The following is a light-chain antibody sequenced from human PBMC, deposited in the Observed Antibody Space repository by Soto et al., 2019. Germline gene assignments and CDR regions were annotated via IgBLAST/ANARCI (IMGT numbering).Light chain of an antibody. J-gene: IGKJ5*01. CDR1: QSVSSN. Sequence: EIVMTQSPATLSVSPGESATLSCRASQSVSSNLAWYQQKPGQAPRLLIYDASNRATGIPARFSGSGSGTDFTLTIGSLQPEDFATYYCQQSYSTPLTFGQGTRLEIK. V-gene: IGKV3D-15*01. CDR3: QQSYSTPLT. CDR2: DAS.